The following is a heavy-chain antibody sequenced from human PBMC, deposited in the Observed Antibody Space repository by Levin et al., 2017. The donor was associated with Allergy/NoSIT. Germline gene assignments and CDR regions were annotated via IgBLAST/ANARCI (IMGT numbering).Heavy chain of an antibody. V-gene: IGHV1-69*04. Sequence: KISCKASGGTFSSYAISWVRQAPGQGLEWMGRIIPILGIANYAQKFQGRVTITADKSTSTAYMELSSLRSEDTAVYYCARGYSSGWYPDYWGQGTLVTVSS. CDR3: ARGYSSGWYPDY. J-gene: IGHJ4*02. D-gene: IGHD6-19*01. CDR2: IIPILGIA. CDR1: GGTFSSYA.